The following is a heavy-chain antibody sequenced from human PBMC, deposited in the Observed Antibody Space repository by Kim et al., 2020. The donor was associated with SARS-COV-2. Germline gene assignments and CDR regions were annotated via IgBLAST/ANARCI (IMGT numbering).Heavy chain of an antibody. J-gene: IGHJ3*02. CDR3: ARDRGAQWELLGGRAFDI. V-gene: IGHV4-61*02. CDR2: IYTSGST. Sequence: SETLSLTCTVSGGSISSGSYYWSWIRQPAGKGLEWIGRIYTSGSTNYNPSLKSRVTISVDTSKNQFSLKLSSVTAADTAVYYCARDRGAQWELLGGRAFDIWGQGTMVTVSS. D-gene: IGHD1-26*01. CDR1: GGSISSGSYY.